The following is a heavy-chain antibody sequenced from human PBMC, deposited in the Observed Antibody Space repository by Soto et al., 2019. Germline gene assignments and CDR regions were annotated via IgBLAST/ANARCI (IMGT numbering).Heavy chain of an antibody. Sequence: EVQLVESGGGLVQPGGSLRLSCAASGFTFSSYSMNWVRQAPGKGLEWVSYISSSSSTIYYADSVKGRFTISRDNAKNSLYLQMNSLRDEDTAVYYCASGGIHDYGDSRALSYYYYGMDVWGQGTTVTVSS. CDR3: ASGGIHDYGDSRALSYYYYGMDV. CDR2: ISSSSSTI. V-gene: IGHV3-48*02. CDR1: GFTFSSYS. J-gene: IGHJ6*02. D-gene: IGHD4-17*01.